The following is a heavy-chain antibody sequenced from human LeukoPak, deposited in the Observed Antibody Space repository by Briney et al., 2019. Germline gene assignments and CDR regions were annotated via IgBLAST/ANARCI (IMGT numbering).Heavy chain of an antibody. CDR2: INHSGST. V-gene: IGHV4-34*01. J-gene: IGHJ4*02. CDR3: ASLAMVRGVKFDY. D-gene: IGHD3-10*01. Sequence: SETLSLTCAVYGGSFSGYYWSWIRQPPGKGLGWIGEINHSGSTNYNPSLKSRVTISVDTSKNQFSLKLSSVTAADTAVYYCASLAMVRGVKFDYWGQGTLVTVSS. CDR1: GGSFSGYY.